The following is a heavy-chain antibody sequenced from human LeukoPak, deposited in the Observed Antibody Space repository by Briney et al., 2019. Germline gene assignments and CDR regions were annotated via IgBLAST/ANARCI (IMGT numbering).Heavy chain of an antibody. J-gene: IGHJ4*02. Sequence: GASVKVSCKASGYTFTSYGISWVRQAPGQGLEWMGWISAYNGNTNYAQKFQGRVTITADESTSTAYMELSSLRSEDTAVYYCALAAAGTTPNDYWGQGTLVTVSS. D-gene: IGHD6-13*01. V-gene: IGHV1-18*01. CDR3: ALAAAGTTPNDY. CDR2: ISAYNGNT. CDR1: GYTFTSYG.